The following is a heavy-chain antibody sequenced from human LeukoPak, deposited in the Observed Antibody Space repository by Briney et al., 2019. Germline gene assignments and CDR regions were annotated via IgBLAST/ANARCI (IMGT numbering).Heavy chain of an antibody. CDR3: AKDPTGYSSK. CDR2: IGGSGGWI. CDR1: GFSFSNYA. J-gene: IGHJ4*02. D-gene: IGHD6-19*01. Sequence: GGCLRLSCAASGFSFSNYAMSWVRQAPGKGLEWVSVIGGSGGWIHYTDSVKGRFTISRDNSNSILYLQMNSLRAEDTAVYFCAKDPTGYSSKWGQGTLVTASS. V-gene: IGHV3-23*01.